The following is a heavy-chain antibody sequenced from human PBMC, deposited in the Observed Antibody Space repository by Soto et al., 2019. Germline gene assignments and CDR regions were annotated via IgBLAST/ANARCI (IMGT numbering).Heavy chain of an antibody. CDR3: ARSLLAVNAFDI. CDR1: GFTFSSYE. J-gene: IGHJ3*02. D-gene: IGHD6-19*01. Sequence: LRLSCAASGFTFSSYEMNWVRQAPGKGLEWVSYISSSGSTIYYADSVKGRFTISRDNAKNSLYLQMNSLRAEDTAVYYCARSLLAVNAFDIWGQGTMVTVSS. V-gene: IGHV3-48*03. CDR2: ISSSGSTI.